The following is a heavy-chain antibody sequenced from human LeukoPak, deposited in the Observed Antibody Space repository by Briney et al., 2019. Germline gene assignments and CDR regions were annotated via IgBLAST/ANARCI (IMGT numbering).Heavy chain of an antibody. CDR1: GGSISRSNW. CDR2: IYHSGST. D-gene: IGHD3-3*01. CDR3: ARSVATIFGVVIKRRYFDY. V-gene: IGHV4-4*02. Sequence: SGTLSLTCAVSGGSISRSNWWSWVRQPPGKGLEWVGEIYHSGSTNYNPSLKSRVTISVDKSKNQFSLKLSSVTAADTAVYYCARSVATIFGVVIKRRYFDYWGQGTLVTVSS. J-gene: IGHJ4*02.